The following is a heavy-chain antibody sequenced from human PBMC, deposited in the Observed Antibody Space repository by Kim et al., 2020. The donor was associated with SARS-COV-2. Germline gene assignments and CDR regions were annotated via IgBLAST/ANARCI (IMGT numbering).Heavy chain of an antibody. Sequence: TYDADTVKGRFTTSRGNSKNALYLQMNSLRAEDTAVYYCASSPNSGSYFHWGQGTLVTVSS. CDR3: ASSPNSGSYFH. J-gene: IGHJ4*02. CDR2: T. V-gene: IGHV3-23*01. D-gene: IGHD1-26*01.